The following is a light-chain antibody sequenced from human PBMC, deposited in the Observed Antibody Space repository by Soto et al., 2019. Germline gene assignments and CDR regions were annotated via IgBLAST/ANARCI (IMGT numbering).Light chain of an antibody. CDR1: QSVASN. CDR3: QQYHNWPPQYT. CDR2: GAS. Sequence: EIVMTQSPASLSVSPGDGATLSCRASQSVASNVAWYQQKPGQGPRLLIHGASTRAVGVPARFSGSGSGTDFTLNISSLQSEDFAVYYCQQYHNWPPQYTFGQGTKLQIK. J-gene: IGKJ2*01. V-gene: IGKV3-15*01.